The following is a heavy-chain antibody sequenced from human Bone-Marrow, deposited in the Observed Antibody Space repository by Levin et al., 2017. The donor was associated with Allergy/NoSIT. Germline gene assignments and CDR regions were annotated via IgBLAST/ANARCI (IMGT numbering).Heavy chain of an antibody. CDR1: GGSVDSSYYY. J-gene: IGHJ5*02. CDR2: IYHSGNT. Sequence: SETLSLTCTVSGGSVDSSYYYWAWIRQPPGKGLEWIASIYHSGNTYYNPSLKSRVTISVDTSENQISLELSSATAADTAVYYCARLAKYCRGGSCYSGRFNWFDPWGQGTLVTVSS. D-gene: IGHD2-15*01. V-gene: IGHV4-39*01. CDR3: ARLAKYCRGGSCYSGRFNWFDP.